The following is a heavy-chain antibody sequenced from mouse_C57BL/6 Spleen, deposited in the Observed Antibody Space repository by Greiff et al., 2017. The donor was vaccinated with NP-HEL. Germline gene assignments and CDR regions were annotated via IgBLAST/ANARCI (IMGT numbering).Heavy chain of an antibody. D-gene: IGHD3-2*01. V-gene: IGHV1-59*01. CDR2: IDPSDSYT. CDR3: ATTTALAY. CDR1: GYTFTSYW. J-gene: IGHJ3*01. Sequence: QVQLQQPGAELVRPGTSVKLSCKASGYTFTSYWMHWVKQRPGQGLEWIGVIDPSDSYTNYNQKFKGKATLTVDTSSSTAYMQLSSLTSEDSAVYYCATTTALAYWGQGTLVTVPA.